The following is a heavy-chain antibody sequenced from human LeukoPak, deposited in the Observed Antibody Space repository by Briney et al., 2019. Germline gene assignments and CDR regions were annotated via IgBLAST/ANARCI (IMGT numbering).Heavy chain of an antibody. V-gene: IGHV3-11*04. CDR2: ISNSGSSI. CDR3: ARDGGSSWYFDY. CDR1: GFTFSDSY. Sequence: PGGSLRLSCAASGFTFSDSYMTWIRQAPGKGLEWVSYISNSGSSIYYADSVKGRFTTSRDNAKSSLYLQMNSLRAEDTAVYYCARDGGSSWYFDYWGQGTLATVSS. D-gene: IGHD6-13*01. J-gene: IGHJ4*02.